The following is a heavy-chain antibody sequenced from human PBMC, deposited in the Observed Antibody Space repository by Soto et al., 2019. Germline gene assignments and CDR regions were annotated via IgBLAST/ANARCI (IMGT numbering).Heavy chain of an antibody. Sequence: DVQLVESGGGLVQPGGSLRLSCAASGFTFNTYWMHWVRQAPGKGLIWVSRLNGDGSTIDYADSVKGRFTMSRDNAKSTVYLQMHSLGAEDTAVYYCARDDNPDYWGQGTLVTVSS. CDR1: GFTFNTYW. J-gene: IGHJ4*02. CDR2: LNGDGSTI. V-gene: IGHV3-74*01. D-gene: IGHD1-20*01. CDR3: ARDDNPDY.